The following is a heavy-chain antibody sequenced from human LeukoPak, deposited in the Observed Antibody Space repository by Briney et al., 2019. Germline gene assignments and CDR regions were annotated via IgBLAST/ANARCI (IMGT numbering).Heavy chain of an antibody. CDR2: INHSGST. D-gene: IGHD3-3*01. Sequence: SETLSLTCAVYGGSFSGYYWSWIRQPPGKGLEWIGEINHSGSTNYNPSLKGRVTISVDTSKNQFSLKLSSVTAADTAVYYCASRYYDFWSRSYGMDVWGQGTTVTVSS. J-gene: IGHJ6*02. CDR3: ASRYYDFWSRSYGMDV. V-gene: IGHV4-34*01. CDR1: GGSFSGYY.